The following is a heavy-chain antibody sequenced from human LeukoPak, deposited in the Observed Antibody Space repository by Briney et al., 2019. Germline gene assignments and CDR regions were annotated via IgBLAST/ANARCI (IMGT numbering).Heavy chain of an antibody. CDR1: GFTFSSYG. J-gene: IGHJ3*02. V-gene: IGHV3-30*02. CDR2: IRYDGSDK. Sequence: PGGSLRLSCAASGFTFSSYGMHWVRQAPGKGLEWVAFIRYDGSDKYYADSVKGRFTISRDNSKNTLYLQMNSLRAEDTAVYYCARYTTLPDAFDIWGQGTMVTVSS. D-gene: IGHD5-18*01. CDR3: ARYTTLPDAFDI.